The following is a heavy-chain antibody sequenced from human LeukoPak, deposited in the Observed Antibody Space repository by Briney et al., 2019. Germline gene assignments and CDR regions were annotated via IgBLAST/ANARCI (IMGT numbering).Heavy chain of an antibody. D-gene: IGHD4-23*01. V-gene: IGHV3-30*02. CDR1: GFTFSRYG. CDR3: ARDGTLITPTAHPPGGYYYYFGMDV. J-gene: IGHJ6*02. Sequence: GGSLRLSCAASGFTFSRYGFHWVRQAPGKGLEWVTFTRYDGTNEHYSDSVKDRFTVSRDNSKNTLYVQLNSLRAEDTAVYYCARDGTLITPTAHPPGGYYYYFGMDVWGQGTTVTVSS. CDR2: TRYDGTNE.